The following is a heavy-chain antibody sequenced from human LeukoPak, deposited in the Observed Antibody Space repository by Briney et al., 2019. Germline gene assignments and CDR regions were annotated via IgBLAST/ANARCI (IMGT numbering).Heavy chain of an antibody. CDR2: IWYDGSNK. Sequence: PGGSLRLSCAASGFTFRSFAMHWVRQAPGKGLEWVAAIWYDGSNKYYADSVKGRFTISRDNSKNTLYLQMNSLRAEDTAVYYCARHPVAGSTGWFDPWGQGTLVTVSS. J-gene: IGHJ5*02. CDR1: GFTFRSFA. D-gene: IGHD6-19*01. V-gene: IGHV3-33*01. CDR3: ARHPVAGSTGWFDP.